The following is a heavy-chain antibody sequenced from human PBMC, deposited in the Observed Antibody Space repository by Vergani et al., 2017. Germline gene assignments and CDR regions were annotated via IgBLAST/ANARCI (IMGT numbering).Heavy chain of an antibody. CDR3: ARGPRRFGELSLGY. CDR1: GFSLSRFW. J-gene: IGHJ4*02. V-gene: IGHV3-7*01. D-gene: IGHD3-10*01. Sequence: EVQLVESGGGLVQPGGSLRLSCAASGFSLSRFWMSWVRQAPGKGLEWVAHISPDGSATSYVDSVKGRFTISRDNSKNTLYLQMNSLRAEDTAVYYCARGPRRFGELSLGYWGQGTLVTVSS. CDR2: ISPDGSAT.